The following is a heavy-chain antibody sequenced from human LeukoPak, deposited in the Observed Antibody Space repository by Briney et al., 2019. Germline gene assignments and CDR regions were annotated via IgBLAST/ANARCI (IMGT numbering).Heavy chain of an antibody. CDR3: ASGPGTGFGAFDN. Sequence: GGSLRLSCAVSGINFNDYYMSWIRQAPGQGLEWISYISISGSDIQSADSVKGRFTISRDNAENSLFLQMNSLRVEDTAVYYCASGPGTGFGAFDNWGQGTMVTVSS. D-gene: IGHD1-1*01. CDR1: GINFNDYY. J-gene: IGHJ3*02. CDR2: ISISGSDI. V-gene: IGHV3-11*01.